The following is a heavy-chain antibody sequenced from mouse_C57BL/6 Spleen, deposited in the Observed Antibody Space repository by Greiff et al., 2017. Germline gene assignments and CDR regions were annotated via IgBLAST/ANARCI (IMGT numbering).Heavy chain of an antibody. D-gene: IGHD1-1*01. V-gene: IGHV1-50*01. CDR2: LDPSDSYT. Sequence: WVKQRPGQGLEWIGELDPSDSYTNYNQKFKGKATLTVDTSSSTAYMQLSSLTSEDSAVYYCARQVGFGSRYYAMDYWGQGTSVTVSS. CDR3: ARQVGFGSRYYAMDY. J-gene: IGHJ4*01.